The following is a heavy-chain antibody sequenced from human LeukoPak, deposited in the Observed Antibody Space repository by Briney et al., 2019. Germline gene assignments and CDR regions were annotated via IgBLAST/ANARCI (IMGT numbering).Heavy chain of an antibody. Sequence: GGSLRLSCAASGFTFSGSAMHWVRQASGKGLEWMGIIYPGDSDTRYSPSFQGQVTISADKSISTAYLQWSSLKASDTAMYYCARTHSYGLSGPFDYWGQGTLVTVSS. CDR3: ARTHSYGLSGPFDY. CDR1: GFTFSGSA. J-gene: IGHJ4*02. V-gene: IGHV5-51*01. CDR2: IYPGDSDT. D-gene: IGHD5-18*01.